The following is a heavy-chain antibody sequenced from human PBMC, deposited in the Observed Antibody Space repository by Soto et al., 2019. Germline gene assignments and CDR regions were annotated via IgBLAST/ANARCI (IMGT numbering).Heavy chain of an antibody. J-gene: IGHJ6*02. CDR2: IWYDGSNK. D-gene: IGHD3-3*01. V-gene: IGHV3-33*01. CDR3: ARGRITIFGVVKKGGMDV. Sequence: QVQLVESGGGVVQPGRSLRLSCAASGFTFSSYGMHWVRQAPGKGLEWVAVIWYDGSNKYYADSVKGRFTISRDNSKKTLYRQMNSLRAEDTAVYYCARGRITIFGVVKKGGMDVWGQGTTVTVSS. CDR1: GFTFSSYG.